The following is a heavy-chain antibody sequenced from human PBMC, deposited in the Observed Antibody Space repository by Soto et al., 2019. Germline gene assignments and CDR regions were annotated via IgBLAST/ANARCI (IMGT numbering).Heavy chain of an antibody. Sequence: GEYLKISCAASGFTFSDYAMAWVRQAPGKGLEWVSSASGSGSGTYYADSVKGRFTISRDNSKNTLFLHMTNLRAGDTALYFCAKGRPGVAAAPDYWGQGTLVTVSS. V-gene: IGHV3-23*01. CDR3: AKGRPGVAAAPDY. CDR2: ASGSGSGT. J-gene: IGHJ4*02. D-gene: IGHD2-21*01. CDR1: GFTFSDYA.